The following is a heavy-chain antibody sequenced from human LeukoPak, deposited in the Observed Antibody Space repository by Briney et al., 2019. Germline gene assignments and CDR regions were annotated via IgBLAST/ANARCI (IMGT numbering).Heavy chain of an antibody. CDR2: TYYRSKWYN. CDR3: ARDMGSYASGFNCFDP. Sequence: SQTLSLTCVISGDSVSSNSAAWNWIRQSPSRGLEWLGRTYYRSKWYNDYAVSVKGRITINPDTSKNQFPLQLNSVTPEDTAVYYCARDMGSYASGFNCFDPWGQGTLVTVSS. J-gene: IGHJ5*02. CDR1: GDSVSSNSAA. D-gene: IGHD6-19*01. V-gene: IGHV6-1*01.